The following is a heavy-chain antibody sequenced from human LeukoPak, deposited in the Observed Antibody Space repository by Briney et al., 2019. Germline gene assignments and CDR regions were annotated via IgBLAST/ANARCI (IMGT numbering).Heavy chain of an antibody. Sequence: ASVKVSCKASGYTFTSYGISWVRQAPGQGLEWMGWISAYNGNTNYAQKLQGRVTMTTDTSTSTAYMELRSLRSDDTAVYYCARDTKRSRARWENLGIDPWGQGTLVTVSS. CDR3: ARDTKRSRARWENLGIDP. CDR1: GYTFTSYG. J-gene: IGHJ5*02. D-gene: IGHD3-16*01. V-gene: IGHV1-18*01. CDR2: ISAYNGNT.